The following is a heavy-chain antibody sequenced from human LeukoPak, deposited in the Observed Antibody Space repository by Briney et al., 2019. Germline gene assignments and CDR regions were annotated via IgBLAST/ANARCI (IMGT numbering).Heavy chain of an antibody. CDR1: GFTFSSYA. V-gene: IGHV3-23*01. CDR3: AKDRALYCSGGSCYSEWFDP. Sequence: GGSLRLSCAASGFTFSSYAMSWVRQAPGKGLEWVSAISGSGGSTYYADSVKGRFTISRDNSKNTLYLQMNSLRAEDTAVYYCAKDRALYCSGGSCYSEWFDPWGQGTLATVSS. CDR2: ISGSGGST. D-gene: IGHD2-15*01. J-gene: IGHJ5*02.